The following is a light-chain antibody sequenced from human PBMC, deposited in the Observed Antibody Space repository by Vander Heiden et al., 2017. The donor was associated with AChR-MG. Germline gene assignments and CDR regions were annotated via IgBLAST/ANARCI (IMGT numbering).Light chain of an antibody. CDR2: DDS. CDR3: QVWDTRYHGDVI. J-gene: IGLJ2*01. V-gene: IGLV3-21*02. CDR1: NIGMKI. Sequence: SVLPPPPSVSVSAGQTARITCVGNNIGMKIVHWYQQKSVQATVVVVYDDSDGPLGIPERFSGSNSGNTATLTISRVEAGDEADYYCQVWDTRYHGDVIFGGGTKLTVL.